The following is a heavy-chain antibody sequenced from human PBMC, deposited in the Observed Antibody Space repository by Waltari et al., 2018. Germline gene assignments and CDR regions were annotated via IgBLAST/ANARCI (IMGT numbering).Heavy chain of an antibody. Sequence: EVQLLESGGGLVQPGGSLRLSCAASGFTFSSYAMSWVRQAPGKGLEWVSAVSGSGGSTYDAHSVTGRFTISRDNSKNTLYLQMNSLRAEDTAVYYCAKEGSGYSYADYWGQGTLVTVSS. V-gene: IGHV3-23*01. D-gene: IGHD5-18*01. CDR2: VSGSGGST. J-gene: IGHJ4*02. CDR3: AKEGSGYSYADY. CDR1: GFTFSSYA.